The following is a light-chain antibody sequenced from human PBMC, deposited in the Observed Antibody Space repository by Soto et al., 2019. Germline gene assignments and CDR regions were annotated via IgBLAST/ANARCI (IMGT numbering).Light chain of an antibody. CDR3: QVYTNS. Sequence: EIVLMQSPGTLSMSPGERATLSFRASQSVGSTSLAWYQQRPGQAPRLLIYGASSRATGIPDRFSGSGSGTDFTLTISRLEPEDFAVYYCQVYTNSFGGGTKVDIK. V-gene: IGKV3-20*01. CDR2: GAS. CDR1: QSVGSTS. J-gene: IGKJ4*02.